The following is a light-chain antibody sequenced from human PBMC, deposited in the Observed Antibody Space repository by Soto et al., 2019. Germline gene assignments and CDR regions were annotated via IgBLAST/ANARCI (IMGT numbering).Light chain of an antibody. Sequence: QSVLTQPASVSGSPGQSITISCTGTSSDVGGYNYVSWYQQHPGKAPKLMIYDVTYRPSGVSNRFSGSKSGNTASLTISGLQAEDEADYYCSSYTSISTNVFGTGTKVPVL. J-gene: IGLJ1*01. V-gene: IGLV2-14*01. CDR2: DVT. CDR1: SSDVGGYNY. CDR3: SSYTSISTNV.